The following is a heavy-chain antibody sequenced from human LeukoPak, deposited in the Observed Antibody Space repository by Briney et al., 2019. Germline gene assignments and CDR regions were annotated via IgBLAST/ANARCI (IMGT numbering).Heavy chain of an antibody. CDR2: INPKSGGT. V-gene: IGHV1-2*02. CDR1: GYTFSGYY. CDR3: ARDRAEYYGSGSFFNLEYFYYYMDV. D-gene: IGHD3-10*01. J-gene: IGHJ6*03. Sequence: ASVKVSCKASGYTFSGYYIYWVRQAPGQGLEWVGWINPKSGGTNYAQKFQGRVTMTRDTSISTAYMELSRLRSDDTAVYYCARDRAEYYGSGSFFNLEYFYYYMDVWGKGATVTVSS.